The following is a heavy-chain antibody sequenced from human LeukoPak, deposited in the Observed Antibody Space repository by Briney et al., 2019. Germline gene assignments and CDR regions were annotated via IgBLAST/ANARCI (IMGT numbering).Heavy chain of an antibody. CDR2: ISYDGSNK. D-gene: IGHD3-22*01. J-gene: IGHJ4*02. V-gene: IGHV3-30*03. CDR1: GFTFSSYG. Sequence: SGGSLRLSCAASGFTFSSYGMHWVRQAPGKGLEWVAVISYDGSNKYYADSVKGRFTISRDNSKNTLYLQMNSLRAEDTAVYYCACPTYYYDSSGSNWGQGTLVTVSS. CDR3: ACPTYYYDSSGSN.